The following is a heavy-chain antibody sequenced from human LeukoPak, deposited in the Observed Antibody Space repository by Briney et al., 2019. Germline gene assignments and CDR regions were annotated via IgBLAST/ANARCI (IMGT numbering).Heavy chain of an antibody. CDR2: ISGSGGST. CDR3: AKGDSIAAAGTTVYYYYYMDV. J-gene: IGHJ6*03. CDR1: GFTFSSYA. V-gene: IGHV3-23*01. Sequence: GGSLRLSCAASGFTFSSYAMSWVRQAPGKGLEWVSAISGSGGSTYYADSVKGRFTISRDNSKNTLYLQMNSLGAEDTAVYYCAKGDSIAAAGTTVYYYYYMDVWGKGTTVTVSS. D-gene: IGHD6-13*01.